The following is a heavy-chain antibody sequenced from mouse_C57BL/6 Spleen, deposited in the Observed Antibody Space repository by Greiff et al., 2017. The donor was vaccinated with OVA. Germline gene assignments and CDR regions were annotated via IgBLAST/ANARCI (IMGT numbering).Heavy chain of an antibody. J-gene: IGHJ3*01. D-gene: IGHD1-1*01. Sequence: EVKLQESGPGLVKPSQSLSLTCSVTGYSITSGYYWNWIRQFPGNKLEWMGYISYDGSNNYNPSLKNRTPITRATSKNQLFLKLNSVTTEDTATYYCARGDYGLFADWGQGTLVTVSA. CDR1: GYSITSGYY. CDR3: ARGDYGLFAD. V-gene: IGHV3-6*01. CDR2: ISYDGSN.